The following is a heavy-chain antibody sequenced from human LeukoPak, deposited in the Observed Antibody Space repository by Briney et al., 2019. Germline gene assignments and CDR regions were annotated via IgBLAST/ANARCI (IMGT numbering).Heavy chain of an antibody. CDR2: ISGSGAST. V-gene: IGHV3-23*01. Sequence: RSGGSLRLSGAASGLTFNSYASSWVRQAPGKGLEWVSAISGSGASTYYADAVKGRFTISRDNCKITLYLQMNSMRSDHTGVYNCAKGPDSSGYGYYYGMVVWGQGTTVTVSS. CDR3: AKGPDSSGYGYYYGMVV. D-gene: IGHD3-22*01. CDR1: GLTFNSYA. J-gene: IGHJ6*02.